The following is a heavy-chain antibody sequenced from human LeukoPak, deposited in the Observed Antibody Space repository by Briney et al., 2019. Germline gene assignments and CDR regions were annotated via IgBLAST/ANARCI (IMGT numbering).Heavy chain of an antibody. CDR3: ARSRQDYYDSSGFAYYFDY. CDR2: IIPFFGTT. D-gene: IGHD3-22*01. CDR1: GGTFSSYA. Sequence: SVKVSCKTSGGTFSSYAISWVRQAPGQGLEWMGGIIPFFGTTNYAQKFQGRVTIAADESTSTANMELSSLRPEDTAVYYCARSRQDYYDSSGFAYYFDYWGQGTLVTVSS. J-gene: IGHJ4*02. V-gene: IGHV1-69*13.